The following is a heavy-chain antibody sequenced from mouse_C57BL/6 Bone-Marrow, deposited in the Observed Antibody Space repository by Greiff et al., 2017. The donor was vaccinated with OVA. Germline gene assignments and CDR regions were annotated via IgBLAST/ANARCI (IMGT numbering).Heavy chain of an antibody. V-gene: IGHV3-6*01. Sequence: EVQVVESGPGLVKPSQSLSLTCSVTGYSITSGYYWNWIRQFPGNKLEWMGYISYDGSNNYNPSLKNRISITRDTSKNQFFLKLNSVTTEDTATYYCARETYGYDKAMDYWGQGTSVTVSS. D-gene: IGHD2-2*01. J-gene: IGHJ4*01. CDR2: ISYDGSN. CDR3: ARETYGYDKAMDY. CDR1: GYSITSGYY.